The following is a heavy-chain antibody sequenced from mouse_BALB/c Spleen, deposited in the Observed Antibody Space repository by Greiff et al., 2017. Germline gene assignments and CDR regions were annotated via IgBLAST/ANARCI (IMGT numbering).Heavy chain of an antibody. D-gene: IGHD3-3*01. CDR2: IYPGGGYT. V-gene: IGHV1-63*02. Sequence: QVQLKQSGAELVRPGTSVKISCKASGYTFTNYWLGWVKQRPGHGLEWIGDIYPGGGYTNYNEKFKGKATLTADTSSSTAYMQLSSLTSEDSAVYFCARGTYGRYFDVWGAGTTVTVSS. CDR1: GYTFTNYW. J-gene: IGHJ1*01. CDR3: ARGTYGRYFDV.